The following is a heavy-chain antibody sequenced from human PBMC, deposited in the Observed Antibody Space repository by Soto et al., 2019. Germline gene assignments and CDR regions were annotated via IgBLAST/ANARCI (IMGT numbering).Heavy chain of an antibody. CDR1: GGSFSGYY. J-gene: IGHJ6*03. CDR3: AREAHCTNGVCYRYYYYMDV. D-gene: IGHD2-8*01. V-gene: IGHV4-34*01. CDR2: INHSGST. Sequence: SETLSLTCAVYGGSFSGYYWSWIRQPPGKGLEWIGEINHSGSTNYNPSLKSRVTMSVDTSKNQFSLKLSFVTAADTAVYYCAREAHCTNGVCYRYYYYMDVWGKGTTVTVSS.